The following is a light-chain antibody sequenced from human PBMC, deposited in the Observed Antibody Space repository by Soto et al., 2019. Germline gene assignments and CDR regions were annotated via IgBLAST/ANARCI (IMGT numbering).Light chain of an antibody. Sequence: EIVMTQSPATLSVSPGERATLSCRASESVSSSLAWYQQKPGQAPRLLIYGASTRATGIPARFSGSGSGTDFALTISSLQSEDFAVYYCQQYHNWPPQYTFGQGTKLQIK. CDR2: GAS. CDR3: QQYHNWPPQYT. J-gene: IGKJ2*01. CDR1: ESVSSS. V-gene: IGKV3-15*01.